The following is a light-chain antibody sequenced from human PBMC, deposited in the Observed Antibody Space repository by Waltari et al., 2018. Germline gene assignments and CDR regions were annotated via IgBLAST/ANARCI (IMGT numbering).Light chain of an antibody. V-gene: IGKV1-39*01. CDR3: QQSYSPPYT. CDR1: QSIDTD. Sequence: DIQMTQSPSSLSAPVGGRVTVTCRASQSIDTDFNWYQHKPGTDPKLLIFGASSLHRGVPERFSGSGSGTDFTLTITSLLPDDFATYYCQQSYSPPYTFGRGTKLEIK. CDR2: GAS. J-gene: IGKJ2*01.